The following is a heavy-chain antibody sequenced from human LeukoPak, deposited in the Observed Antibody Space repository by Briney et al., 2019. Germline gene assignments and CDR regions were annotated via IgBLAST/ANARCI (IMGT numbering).Heavy chain of an antibody. J-gene: IGHJ6*02. CDR2: ISYDGSNK. CDR1: GFTFSSNG. Sequence: PPGRSLRLSCAASGFTFSSNGMHWVRQAPGKGLEWVAVISYDGSNKYYADSVKGRFTISRDNSKNTLYLQMNSLRAEDTAVYYCAKRLYSSSWYGDYYYGMDVWGQGTTVTVSS. D-gene: IGHD6-13*01. CDR3: AKRLYSSSWYGDYYYGMDV. V-gene: IGHV3-30*18.